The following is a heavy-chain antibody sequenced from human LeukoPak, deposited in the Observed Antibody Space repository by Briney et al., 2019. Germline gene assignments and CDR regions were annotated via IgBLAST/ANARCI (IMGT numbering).Heavy chain of an antibody. D-gene: IGHD1-26*01. J-gene: IGHJ4*02. V-gene: IGHV4-39*01. CDR2: IYYSGST. CDR3: ASSIVGATPDFGY. Sequence: SETLSLTCTVSGGSISSSSYYWGWIRQPPGKGLEWIGSIYYSGSTYYNPSLKSRVTISVDTSKNQFSLKLSSVTAADTAVYYCASSIVGATPDFGYWGQGTLVTVSS. CDR1: GGSISSSSYY.